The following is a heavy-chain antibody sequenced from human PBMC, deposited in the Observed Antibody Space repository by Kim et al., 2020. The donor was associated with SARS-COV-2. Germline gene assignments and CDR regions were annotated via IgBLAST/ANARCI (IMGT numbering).Heavy chain of an antibody. CDR3: ASQGLRFLYYYGMDV. J-gene: IGHJ6*02. D-gene: IGHD5-12*01. Sequence: SQEFQGRGTITRDTSASTAYMALSSLRSEDTAVYYCASQGLRFLYYYGMDVWGQGTTVTVSS. V-gene: IGHV1-3*01.